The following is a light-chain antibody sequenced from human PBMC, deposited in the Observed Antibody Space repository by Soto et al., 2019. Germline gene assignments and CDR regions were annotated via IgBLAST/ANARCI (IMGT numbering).Light chain of an antibody. J-gene: IGLJ3*02. CDR1: SGSVSTSYY. CDR3: VLYMGSGSWV. CDR2: STN. Sequence: QTVVTQEPSFSVSPGGTVTLTCGLSSGSVSTSYYPSWYQQIPGQAPRTLIYSTNTRSSGVPDRFSGSILGNKAALTITGAQADDESDYYCVLYMGSGSWVFGGGTKVTVL. V-gene: IGLV8-61*01.